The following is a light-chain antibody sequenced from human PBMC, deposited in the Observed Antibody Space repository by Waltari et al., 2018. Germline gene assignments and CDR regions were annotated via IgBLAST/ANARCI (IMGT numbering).Light chain of an antibody. CDR2: AAS. V-gene: IGKV1-39*01. Sequence: DIQMTQSPSSLSGSVGDRVTITCRASPSISSYLNWYQQKPGKAPKLLIYAASRLQSGVPSRFSGSGSGTDFTLTISSLQPEDFATYYCQQSYSTPPSFGGGTKVEIK. CDR3: QQSYSTPPS. CDR1: PSISSY. J-gene: IGKJ4*01.